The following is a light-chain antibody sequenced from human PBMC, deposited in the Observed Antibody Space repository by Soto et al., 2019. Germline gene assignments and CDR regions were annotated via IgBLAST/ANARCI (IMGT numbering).Light chain of an antibody. CDR2: EVT. CDR1: SSDVGGYNY. Sequence: QSVLTQPPSASGSPGQSVTISCTGTSSDVGGYNYVSWYQQHPGKAPKLMIYEVTKRPSGVPDRFSGSKSGNTASLTVSGLHGEDEADYYCSSYSTSSTPHYVFGTGTKLTVL. CDR3: SSYSTSSTPHYV. J-gene: IGLJ1*01. V-gene: IGLV2-8*01.